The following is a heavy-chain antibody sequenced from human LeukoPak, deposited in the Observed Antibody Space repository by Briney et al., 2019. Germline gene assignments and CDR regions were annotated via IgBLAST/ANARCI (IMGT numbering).Heavy chain of an antibody. CDR1: GFTFSSYN. V-gene: IGHV3-30-3*01. Sequence: GGSLRLSCVASGFTFSSYNMHWVRQAPGKGLEWVTIISYDGSNKYYADSVKGRFTISRDNSKNTLFLQMNSLRNEDTAVYYCARDRSSSFDYWGQGTLVTVSS. CDR3: ARDRSSSFDY. CDR2: ISYDGSNK. D-gene: IGHD6-13*01. J-gene: IGHJ4*02.